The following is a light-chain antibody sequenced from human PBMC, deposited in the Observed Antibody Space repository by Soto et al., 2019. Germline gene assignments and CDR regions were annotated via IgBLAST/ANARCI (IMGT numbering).Light chain of an antibody. CDR2: AAS. CDR1: QGISSY. V-gene: IGKV1-9*01. J-gene: IGKJ3*01. Sequence: DIQLTQSPSFLSASVGDRVTITCRASQGISSYLAWYQQKPGKAPKLLIYAASTLHGGVPSRFSGSGSGTEFTLTISSLQPKDFATYYCQQLDSYPSFTFGPGTKVDIK. CDR3: QQLDSYPSFT.